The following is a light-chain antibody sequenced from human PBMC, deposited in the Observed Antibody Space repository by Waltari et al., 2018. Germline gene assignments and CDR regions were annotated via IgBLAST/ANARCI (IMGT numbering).Light chain of an antibody. CDR2: DAS. J-gene: IGKJ5*01. CDR3: QQFDTFPLT. Sequence: DIQMTQSPSSLSASVGDRVTITCQASQDISNYLNWYPQKPGTAPKLLLYDASNLETGVPSRFSGSGFGTDFTLTISSLQPEDFATYFCQQFDTFPLTFGQGTRLEIK. CDR1: QDISNY. V-gene: IGKV1-33*01.